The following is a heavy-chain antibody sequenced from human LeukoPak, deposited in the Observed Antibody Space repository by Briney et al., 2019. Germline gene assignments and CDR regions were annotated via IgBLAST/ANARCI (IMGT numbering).Heavy chain of an antibody. V-gene: IGHV3-43*02. CDR3: ARESESSGWYDY. J-gene: IGHJ4*02. CDR2: ISGDGGST. CDR1: GFMFHDYA. D-gene: IGHD6-19*01. Sequence: GSLRLSYAAPGFMFHDYAIHWVRQAPGKGLEWVSLISGDGGSTFYADSVKGRFTISRDNSKNSLYLQMNSLRSDDTALYYCARESESSGWYDYWGQGTLVTVSS.